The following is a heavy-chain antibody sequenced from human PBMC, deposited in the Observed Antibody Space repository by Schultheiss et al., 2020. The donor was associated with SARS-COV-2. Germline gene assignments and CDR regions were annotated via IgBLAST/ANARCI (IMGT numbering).Heavy chain of an antibody. CDR1: GGSFSGYY. CDR2: VSQAGST. V-gene: IGHV4-34*01. J-gene: IGHJ5*02. D-gene: IGHD5-18*01. CDR3: ARYTAMAINWFDP. Sequence: SETLSLTCAVYGGSFSGYYWSWIRQPPGKGLEWIGEVSQAGSTKYNPSLKSRVTISIDTSKNQFSLKMSSVTAADTAVYYCARYTAMAINWFDPWGQGTLVTVSS.